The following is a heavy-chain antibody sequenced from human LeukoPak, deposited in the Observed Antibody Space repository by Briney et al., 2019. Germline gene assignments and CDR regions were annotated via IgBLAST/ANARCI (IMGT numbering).Heavy chain of an antibody. CDR1: GYTFTGYY. Sequence: GASVKVSCKASGYTFTGYYMHWVRQAPGQGLEWMGWINPNSGGTNYAQNFQGRVTMTRDTSISTAYMELSRLRSDDTAVYYCARGAFQGSSWFDYWGQGTLSPSPQ. V-gene: IGHV1-2*02. CDR2: INPNSGGT. J-gene: IGHJ4*02. CDR3: ARGAFQGSSWFDY. D-gene: IGHD6-13*01.